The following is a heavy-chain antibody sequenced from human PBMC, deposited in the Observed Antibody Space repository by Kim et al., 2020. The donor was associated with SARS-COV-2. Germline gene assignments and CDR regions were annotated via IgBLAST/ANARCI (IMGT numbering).Heavy chain of an antibody. D-gene: IGHD3-3*02. CDR2: INRSGRT. CDR3: ARGRVDSIVRRWHDGVDF. Sequence: SETLSLTCAVHRGSFSGHYWGWIRQPPGKGLEWIGEINRSGRTDYSPSLKSRVTISVDTSNNQFSLKMTSMTAADTAIYYCARGRVDSIVRRWHDGVDFWAQGIAVTVSS. V-gene: IGHV4-34*01. CDR1: RGSFSGHY. J-gene: IGHJ6*02.